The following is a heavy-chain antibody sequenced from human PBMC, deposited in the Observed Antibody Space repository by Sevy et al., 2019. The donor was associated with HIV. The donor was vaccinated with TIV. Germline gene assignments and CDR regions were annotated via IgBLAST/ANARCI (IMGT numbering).Heavy chain of an antibody. D-gene: IGHD2-21*01. J-gene: IGHJ6*02. Sequence: GGSLRLSCAASGFPFNDHAMHWVRQVPGKGLEWVSGISWNSRNIGYADSVKGRFTIARENTRLIVYLEMHSLRPEDTALYYGAKDINQGCDGVNCYSYYYYFYGLDVWGQGTTVTVSS. CDR3: AKDINQGCDGVNCYSYYYYFYGLDV. V-gene: IGHV3-9*01. CDR1: GFPFNDHA. CDR2: ISWNSRNI.